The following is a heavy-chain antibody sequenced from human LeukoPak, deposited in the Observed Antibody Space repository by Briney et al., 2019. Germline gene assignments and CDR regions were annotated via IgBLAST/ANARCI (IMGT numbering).Heavy chain of an antibody. CDR2: IYDSGDT. D-gene: IGHD5-12*01. CDR1: VGSISSSTYY. V-gene: IGHV4-39*01. CDR3: ARHGRPGYGGYENAFDI. Sequence: SETLSLTCTVSVGSISSSTYYWDWIRQPPGQGLEWMGNIYDSGDTYYTPSLKSRVTMFVDTSKNQFSLKLSSVTAADTAVYYCARHGRPGYGGYENAFDIWGQGTMVTVSS. J-gene: IGHJ3*02.